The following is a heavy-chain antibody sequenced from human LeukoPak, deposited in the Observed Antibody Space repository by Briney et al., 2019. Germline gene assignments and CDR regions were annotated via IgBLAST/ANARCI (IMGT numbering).Heavy chain of an antibody. D-gene: IGHD4-11*01. CDR2: IKQDGSEK. V-gene: IGHV3-7*05. CDR3: ARHSNPGYYYMDV. Sequence: PGGSLRLSCAASGFSFSSYWMSWVRQAPGKGLEWVTNIKQDGSEKYYVNSVEGRFTISRDNAKNSLYLQMNSLRPEDTAVYYCARHSNPGYYYMDVWGQGTPVTVSS. J-gene: IGHJ6*02. CDR1: GFSFSSYW.